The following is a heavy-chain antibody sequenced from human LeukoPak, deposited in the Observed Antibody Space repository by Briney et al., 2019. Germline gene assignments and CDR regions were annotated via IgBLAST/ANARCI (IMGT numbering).Heavy chain of an antibody. CDR1: GGSISSGGYY. V-gene: IGHV4-31*03. J-gene: IGHJ4*02. Sequence: SETLSLTCTVSGGSISSGGYYWRWIRQHPGKGLEWIGYIYYSGSTYYNPSLKSRVTISVDTSKNQFSLKLSSVTAADTAVYYCARGGSSYFFDYWGQGTLVTVSS. CDR2: IYYSGST. CDR3: ARGGSSYFFDY.